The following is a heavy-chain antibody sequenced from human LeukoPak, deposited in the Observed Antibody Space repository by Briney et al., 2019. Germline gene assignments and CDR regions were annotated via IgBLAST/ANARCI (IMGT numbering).Heavy chain of an antibody. V-gene: IGHV4-59*11. CDR3: ARGRADGVCYS. Sequence: SGTLSLTCTVSGGSISSHYWSWIRQPPGKGLEWIGYIYYSGSTNYNPSLKSRVTISVDTSKNQFSLKLSSVTAADTAVYYCARGRADGVCYSWGQGTLVTVSS. J-gene: IGHJ4*02. CDR2: IYYSGST. CDR1: GGSISSHY. D-gene: IGHD2-8*01.